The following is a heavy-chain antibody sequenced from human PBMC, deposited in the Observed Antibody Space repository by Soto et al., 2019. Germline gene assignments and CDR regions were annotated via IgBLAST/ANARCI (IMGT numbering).Heavy chain of an antibody. V-gene: IGHV3-23*01. D-gene: IGHD3-22*01. CDR2: ISGSGGST. Sequence: GGSLRLSCAASGFTFSSYAMSWVRQAPGKGLEWVSAISGSGGSTYYADSVKGRFTISRDNSKNTLYLQMNSLRAEDTALYYCAKTPRARWLSKKDNDYWGQGTLVTVSS. CDR1: GFTFSSYA. J-gene: IGHJ4*02. CDR3: AKTPRARWLSKKDNDY.